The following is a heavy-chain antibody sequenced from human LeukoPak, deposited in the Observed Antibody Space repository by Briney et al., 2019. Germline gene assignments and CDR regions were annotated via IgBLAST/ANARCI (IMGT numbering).Heavy chain of an antibody. CDR3: ATGGLLSATWYDSSGYYYPY. V-gene: IGHV3-30*02. CDR1: GFTFSSYG. CDR2: IRYDGSNK. D-gene: IGHD3-22*01. J-gene: IGHJ4*02. Sequence: GGSLRLSCAASGFTFSSYGMHWVRQAPGKGLEWVAFIRYDGSNKYYADSVKGRFTISRDNSKNTLYLQMNSLRAEDTAVYYCATGGLLSATWYDSSGYYYPYWGQGTLVTVSS.